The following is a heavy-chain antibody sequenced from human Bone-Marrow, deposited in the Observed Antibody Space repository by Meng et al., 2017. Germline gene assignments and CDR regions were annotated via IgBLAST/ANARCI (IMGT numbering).Heavy chain of an antibody. CDR2: IYHDGST. V-gene: IGHV4-4*02. CDR3: ARAAYDIWSGYAP. CDR1: GASISSSHW. Sequence: VQLQESGPGLVKPSGTLSLTCGVSGASISSSHWWGWVRQPPGKGLEWIGEIYHDGSTNYTPSLKSRVTISVDKSKNQFSLKLSSVTAADTAVYYCARAAYDIWSGYAPWGQGSLVTVSS. D-gene: IGHD3-3*01. J-gene: IGHJ5*02.